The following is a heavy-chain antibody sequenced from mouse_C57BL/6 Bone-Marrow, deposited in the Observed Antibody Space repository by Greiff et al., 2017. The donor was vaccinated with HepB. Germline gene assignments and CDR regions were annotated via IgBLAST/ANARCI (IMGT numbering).Heavy chain of an antibody. Sequence: QVHVKQSGPELVKPGASVKISCKASGYAFSSSWMNWVKQRPGKGLEWIGRIYPGDGDTNYNGKFKGKATLTADKSSSTAYMQLSSLTSEDSAVYFCARYGNYAWFAYWGQGTLVTVSA. CDR1: GYAFSSSW. V-gene: IGHV1-82*01. CDR2: IYPGDGDT. D-gene: IGHD2-1*01. J-gene: IGHJ3*01. CDR3: ARYGNYAWFAY.